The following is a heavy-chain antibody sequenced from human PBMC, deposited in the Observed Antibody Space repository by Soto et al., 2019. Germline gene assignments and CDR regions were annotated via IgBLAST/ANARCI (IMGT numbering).Heavy chain of an antibody. V-gene: IGHV4-39*01. D-gene: IGHD6-13*01. J-gene: IGHJ6*02. Sequence: SETLSLTCTVSGGSISSSSYYWGWIRQPPGKGLEWIGSIYYSGSTYYNPSLKSRVTISVDTAKNQFSLKLSSVTAADTAVYYCARRAQQLDYYGMDVWGQGTTVTVSS. CDR1: GGSISSSSYY. CDR2: IYYSGST. CDR3: ARRAQQLDYYGMDV.